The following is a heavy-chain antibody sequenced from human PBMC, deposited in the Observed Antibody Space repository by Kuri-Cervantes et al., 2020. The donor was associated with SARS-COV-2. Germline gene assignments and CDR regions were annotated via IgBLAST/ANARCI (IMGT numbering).Heavy chain of an antibody. J-gene: IGHJ4*02. CDR3: AKDRVGVQDF. D-gene: IGHD2-21*01. CDR2: ISHDGKNK. V-gene: IGHV3-30*18. CDR1: GFNFSRTD. Sequence: SLKISCAASGFNFSRTDMHWVRQAPGKGLEWVAVISHDGKNKKCIASGKGRFTISRDNSQNTQYLHMKSLRSEDTAMYYCAKDRVGVQDFWGQGTRVTVSS.